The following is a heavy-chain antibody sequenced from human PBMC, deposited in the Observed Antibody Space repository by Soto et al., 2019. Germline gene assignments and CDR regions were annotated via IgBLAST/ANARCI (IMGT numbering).Heavy chain of an antibody. CDR3: VRDGSKTLRDWFDP. J-gene: IGHJ5*02. CDR1: GGSISKLY. Sequence: QVQLQESGPGVVEPSETLSLSCSVSGGSISKLYWSWIRKTAGKGLEWMGRVYATGTTDYNPSLRSRVTMSVDISKKTFSLRLTSLTAADTGVYYCVRDGSKTLRDWFDPWGQGKLVTVSS. V-gene: IGHV4-4*07. CDR2: VYATGTT.